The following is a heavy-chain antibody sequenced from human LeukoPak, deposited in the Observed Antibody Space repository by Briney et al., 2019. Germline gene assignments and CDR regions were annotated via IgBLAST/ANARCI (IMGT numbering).Heavy chain of an antibody. J-gene: IGHJ6*02. CDR1: GFTFSSYA. D-gene: IGHD3-10*01. CDR3: ARGLWFGLYGMDV. CDR2: ISSNGGST. V-gene: IGHV3-64*01. Sequence: PAGSLRLSCAASGFTFSSYAMHWVRQAPGKGLEYVSAISSNGGSTYYANSVKGRFTISRDNSKNTLYLQMGSLRAEDMAVYYCARGLWFGLYGMDVWGQGTTVTVSS.